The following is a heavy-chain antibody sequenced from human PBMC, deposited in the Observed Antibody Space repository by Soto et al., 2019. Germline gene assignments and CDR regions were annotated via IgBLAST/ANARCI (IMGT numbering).Heavy chain of an antibody. CDR3: ARVLVKYYFDY. Sequence: SETLSLTCTVSGGSISSGGYYWSWIRQHPGKGLEWIGYIYYSGSTYYNPSLKSRVTISVDTSKNQFSLKLSSVTAADTAVYFCARVLVKYYFDYWRQGPPVTVSS. D-gene: IGHD2-21*01. CDR2: IYYSGST. V-gene: IGHV4-31*03. J-gene: IGHJ4*02. CDR1: GGSISSGGYY.